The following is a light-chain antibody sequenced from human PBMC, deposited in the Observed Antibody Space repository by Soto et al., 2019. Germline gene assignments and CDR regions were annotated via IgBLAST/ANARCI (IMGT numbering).Light chain of an antibody. J-gene: IGKJ1*01. CDR1: QSVGSW. Sequence: QMTQSPSTLSASEGDRVTITCWASQSVGSWVAWHQQKPGRAPKVLVYKASNLQDGVPSRFSGSGSGTEFTLTISSLQPDDVATYFCHQYSRYPWSFGQGTKVDIK. CDR2: KAS. V-gene: IGKV1-5*03. CDR3: HQYSRYPWS.